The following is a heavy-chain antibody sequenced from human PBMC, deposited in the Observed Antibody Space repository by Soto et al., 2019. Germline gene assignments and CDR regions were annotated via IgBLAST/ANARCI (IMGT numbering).Heavy chain of an antibody. J-gene: IGHJ5*02. V-gene: IGHV1-69*02. CDR2: IIPILGIA. Sequence: QVQLVQSGAEVKKPGSSVKVSCKASGGTFSSYIITWVRQAPVQGLEWMGRIIPILGIANYAQKLQGRVTITADKSTSTAYMELSSLRSEDTAVYYCVRGSGGGNWFDPWGQGTLVTVSS. D-gene: IGHD3-3*01. CDR1: GGTFSSYI. CDR3: VRGSGGGNWFDP.